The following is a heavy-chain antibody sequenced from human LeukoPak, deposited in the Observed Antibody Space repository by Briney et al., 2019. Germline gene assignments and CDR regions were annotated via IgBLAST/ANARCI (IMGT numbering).Heavy chain of an antibody. CDR1: GGSISSSSYY. J-gene: IGHJ6*03. V-gene: IGHV4-39*07. CDR3: ARGVLEELLVSYYYYYYMDV. Sequence: NPSETLSLTCTVSGGSISSSSYYWGWIRQPPGKGLEWIGSIYYSGSTYYNPSLKSRVTISVDTSKNQFSLKLSSVTAADTAVYYCARGVLEELLVSYYYYYYMDVWGKGTTVTVSS. CDR2: IYYSGST. D-gene: IGHD1-26*01.